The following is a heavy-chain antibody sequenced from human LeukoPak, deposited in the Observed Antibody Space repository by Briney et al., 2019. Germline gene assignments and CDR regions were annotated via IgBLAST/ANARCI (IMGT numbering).Heavy chain of an antibody. CDR3: ARLGITMGHYYYYMDV. CDR1: GGSISSSSYY. CDR2: IYYSGST. Sequence: SETLSLTCTVSGGSISSSSYYWGWIRQPPGKWLEWIGSIYYSGSTYYNPSLKSRVTISVDTSKNQFSLKLSSVTAADTAVYYCARLGITMGHYYYYMDVWGKGTKVTVPS. J-gene: IGHJ6*03. V-gene: IGHV4-39*01. D-gene: IGHD3-10*01.